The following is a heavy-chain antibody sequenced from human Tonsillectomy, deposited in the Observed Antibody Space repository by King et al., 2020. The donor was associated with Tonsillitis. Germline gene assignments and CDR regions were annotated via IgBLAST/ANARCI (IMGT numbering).Heavy chain of an antibody. J-gene: IGHJ6*02. D-gene: IGHD6-6*01. CDR3: AREVVSSSDYYYYYGMDV. Sequence: VQLVESGGGLVKPGGSLRLSCAASGFTFSSYSMNWVRQAPGKGLEWVSSISSSSSYIYYADSVKGRLTISRDNAKNSLYLQMNSLRAEDTAVYYCAREVVSSSDYYYYYGMDVWGQGTTGTVSS. CDR1: GFTFSSYS. CDR2: ISSSSSYI. V-gene: IGHV3-21*01.